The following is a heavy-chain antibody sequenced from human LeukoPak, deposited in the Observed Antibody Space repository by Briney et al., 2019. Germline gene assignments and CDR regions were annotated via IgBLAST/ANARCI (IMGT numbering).Heavy chain of an antibody. CDR2: IYSGGST. J-gene: IGHJ6*02. CDR1: GFTVSSNY. D-gene: IGHD6-13*01. V-gene: IGHV3-53*01. CDR3: ARRPAGTHYYYGMDV. Sequence: GGSLRPSCAASGFTVSSNYMSWVRQAPGKGLEWVSVIYSGGSTYYADSVKGRFTISRDNSKNTLYLQMNSLRAEDTAVYYCARRPAGTHYYYGMDVWGQGTTVTVSS.